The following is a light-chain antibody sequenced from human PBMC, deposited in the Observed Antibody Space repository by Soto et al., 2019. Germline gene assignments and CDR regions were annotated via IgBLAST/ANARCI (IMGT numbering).Light chain of an antibody. Sequence: DIVMTQSPDSLAVSLGERATINCKSSQSVLYSSNNKNYLAWYQQKPGQPPKLLIYWASTRESGVPDRFSGSGSGTDFTLTISSLQAEDVAVYYCQQYYSTPRYTFAQGTKLEIK. V-gene: IGKV4-1*01. CDR3: QQYYSTPRYT. J-gene: IGKJ2*01. CDR2: WAS. CDR1: QSVLYSSNNKNY.